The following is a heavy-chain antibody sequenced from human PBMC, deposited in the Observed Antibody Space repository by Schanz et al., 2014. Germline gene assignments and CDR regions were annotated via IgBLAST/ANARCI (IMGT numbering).Heavy chain of an antibody. CDR1: GFTFSSYW. Sequence: EVQLVESGGGLVQPGGSLRLSCAASGFTFSSYWMHWVRQAPGKGLVWISRINSDGSSASYADSVKGRFTISRDNAKNSLYLEMTSLRGEDTAVYYCARENLNWEAFDIWGQGTMVTVSS. J-gene: IGHJ3*02. CDR2: INSDGSSA. CDR3: ARENLNWEAFDI. D-gene: IGHD7-27*01. V-gene: IGHV3-74*01.